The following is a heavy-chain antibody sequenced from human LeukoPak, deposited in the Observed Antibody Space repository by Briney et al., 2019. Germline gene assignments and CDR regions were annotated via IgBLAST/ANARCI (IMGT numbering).Heavy chain of an antibody. CDR2: INPNSGGT. J-gene: IGHJ4*02. V-gene: IGHV1-2*02. Sequence: ASVKVSCKASGGTFSSYAISWVRQAPGQGLEWMGWINPNSGGTNYAQKFQGRVTMTRDTSISTAYMELSRLRSDDTAVYYCARDIGYSYGYPNNYFDYWGQGTLVTVSS. D-gene: IGHD5-18*01. CDR1: GGTFSSYA. CDR3: ARDIGYSYGYPNNYFDY.